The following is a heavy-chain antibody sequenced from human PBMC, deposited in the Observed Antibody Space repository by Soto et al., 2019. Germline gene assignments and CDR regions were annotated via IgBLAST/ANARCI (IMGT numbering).Heavy chain of an antibody. Sequence: SVKVSCKASGGTFSSYAISWVRQAPGQGLEWMGGIIPIFGTANYAQKFQGRVTITTDKSTSTAYMELSSLRSEDTAVYYCARDRIECSSTSCYTYAYYGMDVWGQGPRSPSP. CDR2: IIPIFGTA. J-gene: IGHJ6*02. D-gene: IGHD2-2*02. CDR3: ARDRIECSSTSCYTYAYYGMDV. V-gene: IGHV1-69*05. CDR1: GGTFSSYA.